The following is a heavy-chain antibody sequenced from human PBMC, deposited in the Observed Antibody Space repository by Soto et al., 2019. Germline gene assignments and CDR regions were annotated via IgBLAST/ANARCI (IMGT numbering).Heavy chain of an antibody. CDR3: ANSIDPDTAMVKSG. CDR2: ISYDGSNK. Sequence: QVQLVESGGGVVQPGRSLRLSCAASGFTFSSYGMHWVRQAPGKGLEWVAVISYDGSNKYYADSVKGRFTISRDNSKNTLYLQMNSLRAEDTAVYYCANSIDPDTAMVKSGWGQGTLVTVSS. CDR1: GFTFSSYG. V-gene: IGHV3-30*18. J-gene: IGHJ4*02. D-gene: IGHD5-18*01.